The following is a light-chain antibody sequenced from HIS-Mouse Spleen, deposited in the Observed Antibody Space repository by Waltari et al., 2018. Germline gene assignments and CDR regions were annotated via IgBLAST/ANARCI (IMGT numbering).Light chain of an antibody. V-gene: IGLV3-10*01. J-gene: IGLJ2*01. Sequence: SYELTQPPSVSVSPGQTARITCSGDALPKKYAYWYQQQSGQAPVLVIYKDSKRPSGIPERFSGSSSGTMATLTISEAQVEDEADYYCYSTDSSGNHRVFGGGTKLTVL. CDR3: YSTDSSGNHRV. CDR2: KDS. CDR1: ALPKKY.